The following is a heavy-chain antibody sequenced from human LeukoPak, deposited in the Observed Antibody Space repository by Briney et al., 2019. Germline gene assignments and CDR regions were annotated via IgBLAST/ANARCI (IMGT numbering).Heavy chain of an antibody. Sequence: GASVKVSCKASGYTFTSYAMNWVRQAPGQGLEWMGWISAYNGNTNYAQKLQGRVTMTTGTSTSTAYMELRSLRSDDTAVYYCARAVRFLEWSTAHPTDYWGQGTLVTVSS. V-gene: IGHV1-18*01. D-gene: IGHD3-3*01. J-gene: IGHJ4*02. CDR3: ARAVRFLEWSTAHPTDY. CDR1: GYTFTSYA. CDR2: ISAYNGNT.